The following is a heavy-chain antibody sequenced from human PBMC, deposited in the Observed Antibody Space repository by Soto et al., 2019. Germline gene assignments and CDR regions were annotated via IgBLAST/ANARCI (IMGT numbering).Heavy chain of an antibody. Sequence: PGGSLRLSCAASGFTFSSYAMSWVRQAPGKGLEWVSAISGSGGSTYYADSVKGRSTIPRDNPKTPFYLKMNGWRAENPAVFFWGKGKGNYDFLPGPFDYWGRGPLVTVSS. CDR1: GFTFSSYA. D-gene: IGHD3-3*01. V-gene: IGHV3-23*01. CDR2: ISGSGGST. CDR3: GKGKGNYDFLPGPFDY. J-gene: IGHJ4*02.